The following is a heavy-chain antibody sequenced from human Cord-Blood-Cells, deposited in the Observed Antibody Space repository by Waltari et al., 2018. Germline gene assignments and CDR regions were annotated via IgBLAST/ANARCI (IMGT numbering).Heavy chain of an antibody. CDR1: GGSFSGYY. CDR3: ARGEKMTTVTTSYNWFDP. V-gene: IGHV4-34*01. CDR2: SNHSGST. D-gene: IGHD4-17*01. J-gene: IGHJ5*02. Sequence: QVQLQQWGAGLLKPSETLSLTCAVYGGSFSGYYWSWIRQPPGKGLEWIGESNHSGSTNYNPSLKSRVTISVDTSKNQFSLKLSSVTAADTAVYYCARGEKMTTVTTSYNWFDPWGQGTLVTVSS.